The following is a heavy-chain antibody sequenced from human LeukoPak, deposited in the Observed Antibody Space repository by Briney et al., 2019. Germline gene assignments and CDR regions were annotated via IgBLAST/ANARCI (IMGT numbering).Heavy chain of an antibody. J-gene: IGHJ3*02. D-gene: IGHD1-1*01. CDR3: ARDPLNWNDVPLWAFAI. V-gene: IGHV4-59*01. CDR2: IYYSGST. CDR1: GGSISSYY. Sequence: SETLSLTCTVSGGSISSYYWSWIRQPPGKGLEWIGYIYYSGSTNYNPSLKSRVTISVDTSKNQFSLKLSSVTAADTAVYYCARDPLNWNDVPLWAFAIWGQGTMVTVSS.